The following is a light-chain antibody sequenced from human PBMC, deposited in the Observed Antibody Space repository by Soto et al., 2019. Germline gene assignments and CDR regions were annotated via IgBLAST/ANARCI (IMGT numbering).Light chain of an antibody. CDR2: DAS. Sequence: DIQMTQSPSTLSASVGDRVTITCRASQNIDHWLAWYQHKPGKAPKFLIYDASILESGVPSRFSGSGSGTEFTRTISSLQPDDFATYNCQRYNSYSRTFGQGTKVEIK. V-gene: IGKV1-5*01. CDR3: QRYNSYSRT. CDR1: QNIDHW. J-gene: IGKJ1*01.